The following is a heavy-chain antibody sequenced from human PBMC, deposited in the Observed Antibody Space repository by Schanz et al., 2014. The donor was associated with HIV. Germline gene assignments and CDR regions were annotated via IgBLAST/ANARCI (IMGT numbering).Heavy chain of an antibody. CDR1: GLTFSSSI. Sequence: QVQLVESGGGVVQPGRSLRLSCTASGLTFSSSIMHWVRQAPGKGLEWVAGMSHDGFSKYFADSVKGRFTISRDNSKNTLYLQMNSLRVEDTAVYYCANEEVPNDYWGQGTLVTVSS. J-gene: IGHJ4*02. CDR2: MSHDGFSK. CDR3: ANEEVPNDY. V-gene: IGHV3-30-3*02.